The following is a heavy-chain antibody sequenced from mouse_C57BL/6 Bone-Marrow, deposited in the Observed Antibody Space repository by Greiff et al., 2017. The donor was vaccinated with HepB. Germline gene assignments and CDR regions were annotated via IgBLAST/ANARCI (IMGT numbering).Heavy chain of an antibody. CDR1: GFTFSSYG. Sequence: EVQGVESGGDLVKPGGSLKLSCAASGFTFSSYGMSWVRQTPDKRLEWVATISSGGSYTYYPDSVKGRFTISRDNAKNTLYLQMSSLKSEDTAMYYCARIYDGYYDYYAMDYWGQGTSVTVSS. J-gene: IGHJ4*01. D-gene: IGHD2-3*01. V-gene: IGHV5-6*01. CDR2: ISSGGSYT. CDR3: ARIYDGYYDYYAMDY.